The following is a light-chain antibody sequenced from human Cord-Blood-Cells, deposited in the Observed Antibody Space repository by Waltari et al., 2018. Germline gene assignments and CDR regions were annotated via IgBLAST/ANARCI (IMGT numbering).Light chain of an antibody. J-gene: IGLJ3*02. CDR3: GTWDSSLSAGV. Sequence: QSVLTQPPSVSAAPGQTVTISCSGSSSNIGNNYVSWYQQLPGTAPKLLIYENNKPASATPDLFSGAKSGTSATLGITGLQTGDEADYYCGTWDSSLSAGVFGGGTKLTVL. V-gene: IGLV1-51*02. CDR1: SSNIGNNY. CDR2: ENN.